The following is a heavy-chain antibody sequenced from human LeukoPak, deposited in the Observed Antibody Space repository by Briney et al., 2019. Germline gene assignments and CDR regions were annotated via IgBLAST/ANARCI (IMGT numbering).Heavy chain of an antibody. CDR2: IYYSGST. CDR1: GGSISNYY. Sequence: SETLSLTCTVSGGSISNYYWNWLRQPPGKGLEWIGYIYYSGSTNYNPSLKSRVTISVDTSKNQFSLKLSSVTAADTAVYYCARVSYYGSPLHAFDIWGQGTMVTVSS. J-gene: IGHJ3*02. D-gene: IGHD3-10*01. CDR3: ARVSYYGSPLHAFDI. V-gene: IGHV4-59*01.